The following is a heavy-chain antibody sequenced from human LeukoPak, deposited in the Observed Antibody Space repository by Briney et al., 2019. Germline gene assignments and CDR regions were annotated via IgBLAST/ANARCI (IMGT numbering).Heavy chain of an antibody. CDR1: GFTFSSYW. CDR2: IKSDGSST. Sequence: HPGGSLRLSCAASGFTFSSYWMHWVRQVPGKGLVWVAGIKSDGSSTTYADSVEGRITISRDNTKNKLYLEMDTLRAEDTAVYYCAREGQRYYFDYWGQGTLVTVSS. CDR3: AREGQRYYFDY. J-gene: IGHJ4*02. V-gene: IGHV3-74*03.